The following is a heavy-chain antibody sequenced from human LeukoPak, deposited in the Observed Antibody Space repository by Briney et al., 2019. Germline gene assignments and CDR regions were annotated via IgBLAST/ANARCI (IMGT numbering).Heavy chain of an antibody. CDR2: IKQDGNKK. CDR1: GFTFSSYW. J-gene: IGHJ4*02. CDR3: VRMGRYGDYDY. Sequence: PGGSLRLSCAASGFTFSSYWMSWVRQAPGRGLEWVANIKQDGNKKYYVDSVKGRFTISRDNAKNSLYLQMNTLRAEDRAVYYCVRMGRYGDYDYWGQGTMVTVSS. D-gene: IGHD4-17*01. V-gene: IGHV3-7*01.